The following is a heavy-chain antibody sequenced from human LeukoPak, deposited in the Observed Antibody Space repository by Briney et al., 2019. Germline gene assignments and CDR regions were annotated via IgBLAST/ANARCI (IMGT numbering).Heavy chain of an antibody. Sequence: RGSLRLSCEASGFSVGDNYMTWVRQAPGKGLEWVSVLYRGGSTIYADSVRGRFTISRDRDNNTLYLQMNDLRAEDTAVYYCVRDYFTDTDGYYEHYLDIWGQGTLVTVSS. J-gene: IGHJ4*02. CDR1: GFSVGDNY. CDR2: LYRGGST. V-gene: IGHV3-53*01. D-gene: IGHD3-22*01. CDR3: VRDYFTDTDGYYEHYLDI.